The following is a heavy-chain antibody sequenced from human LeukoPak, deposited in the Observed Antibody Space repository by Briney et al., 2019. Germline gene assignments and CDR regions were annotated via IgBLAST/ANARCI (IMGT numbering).Heavy chain of an antibody. D-gene: IGHD3-22*01. Sequence: PGGSLRLSCAASGFTFSSYGMNWVRQAPGKGLEWVAFIRYDGSDKYYADSVKGRFTISRDNSKNTLYLQMNSLTTEDTAVYYCAKGPLYYDSSGYYPEYWGQGTLVTVSS. V-gene: IGHV3-30*02. CDR3: AKGPLYYDSSGYYPEY. J-gene: IGHJ4*02. CDR2: IRYDGSDK. CDR1: GFTFSSYG.